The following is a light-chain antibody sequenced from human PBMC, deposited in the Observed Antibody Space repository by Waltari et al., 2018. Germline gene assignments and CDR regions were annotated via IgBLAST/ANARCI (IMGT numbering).Light chain of an antibody. J-gene: IGKJ1*01. Sequence: EIVLTQSPGTLSLSPGERATLSCRASQMVSRFLAWYQQKPGQAPRLLIAGASSMATGIPDRFSGSGSGTDFSLTISRLEPEDFAVYYCQKYDRLPATFGQGTKVEIK. CDR1: QMVSRF. V-gene: IGKV3-20*01. CDR3: QKYDRLPAT. CDR2: GAS.